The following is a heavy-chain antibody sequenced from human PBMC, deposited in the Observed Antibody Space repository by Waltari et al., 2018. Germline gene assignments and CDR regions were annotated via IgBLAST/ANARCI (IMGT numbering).Heavy chain of an antibody. CDR3: ASDLLLNYWYFDL. V-gene: IGHV4-38-2*01. CDR1: GFTFSSYG. D-gene: IGHD2-21*01. J-gene: IGHJ2*01. CDR2: IYHSGST. Sequence: QVQLVESGGGVVQPGGSLRLSCAASGFTFSSYGMHWVRQAPGKGLEWIGSIYHSGSTYYNPSLKSRVTISVDTSKNQFSLKLSSVTAADTAVYYCASDLLLNYWYFDLWGRGTLVTVSS.